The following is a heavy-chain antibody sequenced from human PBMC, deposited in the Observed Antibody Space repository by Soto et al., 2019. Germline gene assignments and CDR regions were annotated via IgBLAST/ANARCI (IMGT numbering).Heavy chain of an antibody. CDR3: ARARLGSSGWSEYYYYGMDV. V-gene: IGHV4-34*01. CDR2: INHSGST. CDR1: GWSFSGHY. Sequence: SETLSLTCAVYGWSFSGHYWSWIRQPPGKGLEWIGEINHSGSTNYNPSLKSRVTISVDTSKNQFSLKLSSVTAADTAVYYCARARLGSSGWSEYYYYGMDVWGQGTTVTVSS. J-gene: IGHJ6*02. D-gene: IGHD6-19*01.